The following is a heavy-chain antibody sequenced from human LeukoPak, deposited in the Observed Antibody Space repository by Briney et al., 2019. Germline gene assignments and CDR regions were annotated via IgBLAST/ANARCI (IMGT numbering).Heavy chain of an antibody. V-gene: IGHV1-2*02. CDR1: GYTFTSYD. J-gene: IGHJ5*02. D-gene: IGHD1-14*01. CDR3: ARVKRLTGTTSWFDP. CDR2: INPNSGGT. Sequence: ASVKVSCKASGYTFTSYDINWVRQATGQGLEWMGWINPNSGGTNYAQKFQGRVTMTRDTSISTAYMELSRLRSDDTAVYYCARVKRLTGTTSWFDPWGQGTLVTVSS.